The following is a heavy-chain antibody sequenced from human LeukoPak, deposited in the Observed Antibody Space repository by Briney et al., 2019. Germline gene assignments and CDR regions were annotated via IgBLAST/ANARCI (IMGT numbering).Heavy chain of an antibody. Sequence: GGSLRLSCAASGFTFSTYAMTWVRQAPGKGLEWVSGINSNGDEIYYADSVRGRFTISRDNSNNALYLQMDSLRAEDTAVYYCANWIGSSSRDYWGQGTLVAVSS. V-gene: IGHV3-23*01. D-gene: IGHD6-6*01. J-gene: IGHJ4*02. CDR1: GFTFSTYA. CDR3: ANWIGSSSRDY. CDR2: INSNGDEI.